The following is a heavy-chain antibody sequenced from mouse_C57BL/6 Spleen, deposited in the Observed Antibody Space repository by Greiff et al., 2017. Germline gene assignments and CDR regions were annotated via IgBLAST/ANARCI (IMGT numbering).Heavy chain of an antibody. D-gene: IGHD1-1*01. V-gene: IGHV1-72*01. CDR1: GYTFTSYW. Sequence: VQLQQPGAELVKPGASVKLSCKASGYTFTSYWMHWVKQRPGRGLEWIGRIDPNSGGTKYNEKFKSKATLTVDKPSSTAYMQLSSRTSEVSAVYYCARNLGGSSYAMDYWGQGTSVTVSS. CDR3: ARNLGGSSYAMDY. CDR2: IDPNSGGT. J-gene: IGHJ4*01.